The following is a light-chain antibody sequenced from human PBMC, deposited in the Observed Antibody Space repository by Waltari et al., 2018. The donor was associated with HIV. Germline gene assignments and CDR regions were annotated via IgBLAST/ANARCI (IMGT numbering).Light chain of an antibody. CDR1: RSATVKSKS. J-gene: IGLJ3*02. Sequence: QSALTQPAPVSRTPGPTPTFSCTATRSATVKSKSVSWYQHPPGKAPKVIIYEVSNRPSGVSYRFSGSKSGHTASLTISGLQAEDEADYFCMSYISSATPEFGGGTKLTVL. CDR2: EVS. V-gene: IGLV2-14*01. CDR3: MSYISSATPE.